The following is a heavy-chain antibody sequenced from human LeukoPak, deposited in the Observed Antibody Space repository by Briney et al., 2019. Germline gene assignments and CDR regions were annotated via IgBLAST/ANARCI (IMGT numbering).Heavy chain of an antibody. CDR1: GYTFTGYY. D-gene: IGHD2-21*02. V-gene: IGHV1-2*02. CDR2: INPNSGGT. Sequence: PLASVKVSCKASGYTFTGYYTHWVRQAPGQGLEWMGWINPNSGGTNYAQKFQGRVTMTRDTSISTAYMELSRLRSDDTAVYYCARVGAYCGGDCYSDYWGQGTLVTVSS. J-gene: IGHJ4*02. CDR3: ARVGAYCGGDCYSDY.